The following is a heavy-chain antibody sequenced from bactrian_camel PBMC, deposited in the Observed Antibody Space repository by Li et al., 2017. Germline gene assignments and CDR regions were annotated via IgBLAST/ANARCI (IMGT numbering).Heavy chain of an antibody. J-gene: IGHJ4*01. D-gene: IGHD4*01. CDR3: AADRGLCAEYAGTWVYDVSDIKY. V-gene: IGHV3S63*01. Sequence: HVQLVESGGGSVQAGGSLKLTCAGSAYILDQCGMGWFRQAPGKEREGVAGIDNDGSVTYADSVKDRFTISLDNDKNILSLQMDSLKPEDTAMYYRAADRGLCAEYAGTWVYDVSDIKYWGQGTQVTVS. CDR2: IDNDGSV. CDR1: AYILDQCG.